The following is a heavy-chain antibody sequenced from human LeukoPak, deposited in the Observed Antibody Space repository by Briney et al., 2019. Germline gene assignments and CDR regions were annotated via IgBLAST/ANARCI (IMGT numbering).Heavy chain of an antibody. Sequence: ASVKVSCKASGYTFTSYAMNWVRQAPGQGLDWMGWINTNTGNPTYAQGFTGRFVFSLDTSVSTAYLQISSLKAEDTAVYYCAREAYSSGWYYYYYMDVWGKGTTVTVSS. D-gene: IGHD6-19*01. CDR3: AREAYSSGWYYYYYMDV. CDR2: INTNTGNP. J-gene: IGHJ6*03. V-gene: IGHV7-4-1*02. CDR1: GYTFTSYA.